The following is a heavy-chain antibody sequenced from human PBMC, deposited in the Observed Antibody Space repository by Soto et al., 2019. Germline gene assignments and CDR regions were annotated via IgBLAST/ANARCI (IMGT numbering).Heavy chain of an antibody. V-gene: IGHV3-33*01. D-gene: IGHD6-6*01. CDR3: ASSALYSSSTPTFDY. CDR1: GFTFSSYG. Sequence: VQLVESGGGVVQPGRSLRLSCAASGFTFSSYGMHWVRQAPGKGLEWVAVIWYDGSNKYYADSVKGRFTISRDNSKNTLYLQMNSLRAEDTAVYYCASSALYSSSTPTFDYWGQGTLVTVSS. J-gene: IGHJ4*02. CDR2: IWYDGSNK.